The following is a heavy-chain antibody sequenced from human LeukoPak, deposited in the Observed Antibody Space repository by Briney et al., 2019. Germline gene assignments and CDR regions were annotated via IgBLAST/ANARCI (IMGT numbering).Heavy chain of an antibody. V-gene: IGHV4-59*01. CDR2: IHYSGSI. CDR3: ARGIPYYYSYYMDV. CDR1: GGSISSYY. Sequence: PSETLSLTCTVSGGSISSYYWSWIRQPPGKGLEWIGYIHYSGSIDYNPSLKSRVTISVDTSKNQFSLKMSSVTAADTAVYYCARGIPYYYSYYMDVWGKGTTVTVSS. J-gene: IGHJ6*03. D-gene: IGHD2-21*01.